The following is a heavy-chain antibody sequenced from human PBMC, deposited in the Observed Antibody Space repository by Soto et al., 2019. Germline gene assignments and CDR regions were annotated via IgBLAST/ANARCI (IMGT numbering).Heavy chain of an antibody. J-gene: IGHJ4*02. CDR2: ISSSSATI. CDR1: GVSFINYA. V-gene: IGHV3-48*02. D-gene: IGHD1-26*01. CDR3: AREDIVGATPDY. Sequence: PGGSLRHSCAASGVSFINYAMHWVRQAPGKGLEWLSYISSSSATIYYSDSVKGRFTISRDNAKDSLYLQMSSLGDDDTAVYYCAREDIVGATPDYWGKGTLVTVSS.